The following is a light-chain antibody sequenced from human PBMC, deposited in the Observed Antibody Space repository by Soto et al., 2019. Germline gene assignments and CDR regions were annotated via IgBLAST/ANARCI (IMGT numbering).Light chain of an antibody. CDR2: VVS. CDR1: SSDIGAYNS. Sequence: SALTQPASVSGSPGQSITISCTGTSSDIGAYNSVSWYQQHPGKAPKLMIYVVSNRPSGVSNRFSASKSGNTASLTSFGPQAEDEADYYCSSLTTSNPYVFGTGPKLTVL. J-gene: IGLJ1*01. V-gene: IGLV2-14*01. CDR3: SSLTTSNPYV.